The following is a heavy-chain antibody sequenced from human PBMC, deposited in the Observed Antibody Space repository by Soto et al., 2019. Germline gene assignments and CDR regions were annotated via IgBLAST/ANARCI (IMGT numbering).Heavy chain of an antibody. V-gene: IGHV3-23*01. CDR2: ISGSGGST. CDR1: GFTFSSYA. J-gene: IGHJ4*02. Sequence: GGSLRLSCAASGFTFSSYAMSWVRPAPGKGLEWVSAISGSGGSTYYADSVKGRFTISRDNSKNTLYLQMNSLRAEDTAVYYCAKLSYYDILTGYYHDYWGQGTLVTVSS. CDR3: AKLSYYDILTGYYHDY. D-gene: IGHD3-9*01.